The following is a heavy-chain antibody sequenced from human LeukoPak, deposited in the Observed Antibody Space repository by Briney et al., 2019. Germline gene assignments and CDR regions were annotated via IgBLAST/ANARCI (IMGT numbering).Heavy chain of an antibody. J-gene: IGHJ4*02. Sequence: ASVKVSCKASGYTFTDYYVHWVRQAPGQGLEWMGRFNPDSAGTDYAQSFQGRVTMSRDTSIGTAYMELSRLTSDDTAVYYCARDLPSTSHWELDYWGQGTVVTVSS. CDR2: FNPDSAGT. D-gene: IGHD1-26*01. CDR3: ARDLPSTSHWELDY. CDR1: GYTFTDYY. V-gene: IGHV1-2*06.